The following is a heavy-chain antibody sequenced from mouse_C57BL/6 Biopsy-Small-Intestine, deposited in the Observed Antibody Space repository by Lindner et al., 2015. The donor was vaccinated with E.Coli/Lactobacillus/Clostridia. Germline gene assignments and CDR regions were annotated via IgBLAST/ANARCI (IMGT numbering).Heavy chain of an antibody. Sequence: VQLQESGPELVKPGASVKISCKASGYTFTDYNMDWVKQSHGKSLEWIGYIYPNNGGTGYNQKFKSKATLTVDKSSSTAYMELHSLTSEDSAVHYCARGELGRGDYWGQGTTLTVSS. CDR2: IYPNNGGT. V-gene: IGHV1-34*02. CDR1: GYTFTDYN. D-gene: IGHD4-1*01. J-gene: IGHJ2*01. CDR3: ARGELGRGDY.